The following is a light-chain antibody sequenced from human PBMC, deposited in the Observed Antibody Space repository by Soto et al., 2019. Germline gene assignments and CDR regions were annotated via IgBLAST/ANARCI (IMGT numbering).Light chain of an antibody. V-gene: IGKV3-15*01. J-gene: IGKJ1*01. Sequence: VVMTQSPATVSVSPGETVTLSCRASQSVRSDVAWYQQRPGQAPRLLIFGASSRVADIPARFSGSGSGTDFTVSISSLQSEDCAVYHCQQYNTWRPWTFGQGTKVE. CDR3: QQYNTWRPWT. CDR1: QSVRSD. CDR2: GAS.